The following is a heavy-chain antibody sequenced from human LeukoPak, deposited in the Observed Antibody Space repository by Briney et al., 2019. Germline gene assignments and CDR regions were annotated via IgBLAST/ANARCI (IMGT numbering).Heavy chain of an antibody. CDR1: GYSISSGHY. CDR3: ARGSWFDP. CDR2: IYHSGGT. Sequence: SETLSLTCAVSGYSISSGHYWGWIRQPPGKGLEWIGSIYHSGGTYYNPSLKSRVTISVDTSKNQFSLKLSSVTAADTAVYYCARGSWFDPWGQGTLVTVSS. J-gene: IGHJ5*02. V-gene: IGHV4-38-2*01.